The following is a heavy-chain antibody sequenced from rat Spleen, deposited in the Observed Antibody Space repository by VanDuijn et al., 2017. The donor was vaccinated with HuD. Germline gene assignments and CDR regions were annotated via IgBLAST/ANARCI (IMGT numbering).Heavy chain of an antibody. CDR2: ITITGGST. J-gene: IGHJ2*01. V-gene: IGHV5S13*01. Sequence: EVQLVESDGGLEQPGRSLKLSCAASGLTFSDYYMVWVRKAPTKGLEWVASITITGGSTYYPDSVKGRFTVSRDNAKNTQYLQMDSLRSEDTASYFCARKGILRPGGDYFDYWGQGVMVTVSS. CDR3: ARKGILRPGGDYFDY. CDR1: GLTFSDYY. D-gene: IGHD1-6*01.